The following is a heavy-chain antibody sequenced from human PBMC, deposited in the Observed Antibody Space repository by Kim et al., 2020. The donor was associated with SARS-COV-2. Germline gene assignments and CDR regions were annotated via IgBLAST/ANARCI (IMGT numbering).Heavy chain of an antibody. J-gene: IGHJ4*02. D-gene: IGHD6-13*01. Sequence: SQKFQGRVTITRDTSASTAYMDLSSLRSEDTAVYYCARDRASSSSWSFDYWGQGTLVTVSS. V-gene: IGHV1-3*01. CDR3: ARDRASSSSWSFDY.